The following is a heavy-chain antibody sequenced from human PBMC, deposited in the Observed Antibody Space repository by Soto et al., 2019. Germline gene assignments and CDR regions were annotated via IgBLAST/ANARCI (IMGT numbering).Heavy chain of an antibody. J-gene: IGHJ4*02. D-gene: IGHD1-1*01. CDR1: GYTFTNYG. CDR3: AKDGVEHSAPVTGGY. Sequence: QVHLVQSGPEVKKPGASVRVSCRASGYTFTNYGIGWVRQAPGQGLEWMGWINTYNGNTNYAQKFRGRLTMTTDTSTTPAYMELRRLKSDDTAMYYCAKDGVEHSAPVTGGYWGQGTLVTVSS. CDR2: INTYNGNT. V-gene: IGHV1-18*01.